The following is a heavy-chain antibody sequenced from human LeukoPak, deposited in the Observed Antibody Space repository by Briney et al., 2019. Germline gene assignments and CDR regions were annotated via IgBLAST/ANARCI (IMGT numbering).Heavy chain of an antibody. D-gene: IGHD3-9*01. V-gene: IGHV4-34*01. CDR2: INHSGST. CDR3: ARSGAHTDILTGHYPYYFDY. CDR1: GGSFSGYY. Sequence: PSETLSLTCAVYGGSFSGYYWSWIRQPPGKGLEWIGEINHSGSTNYNPSLKSRVTISVDTSKNQFSLKLSSVTAADTAVYYYARSGAHTDILTGHYPYYFDYWGQGTLVTVSS. J-gene: IGHJ4*02.